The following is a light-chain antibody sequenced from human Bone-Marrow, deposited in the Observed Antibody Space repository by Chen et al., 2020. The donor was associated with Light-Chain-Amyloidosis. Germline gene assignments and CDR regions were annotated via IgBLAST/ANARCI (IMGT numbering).Light chain of an antibody. CDR1: QRISKF. Sequence: EIVLTQSPATLSLSPVERAALSCRASQRISKFLAWYQHKPGQAPRLLIYDASIKATGIPARFSGSGSGTDFTLTINSLEPEDFAVYYCQERTNWSLYTFGQGTKLEI. J-gene: IGKJ2*01. CDR3: QERTNWSLYT. CDR2: DAS. V-gene: IGKV3-11*01.